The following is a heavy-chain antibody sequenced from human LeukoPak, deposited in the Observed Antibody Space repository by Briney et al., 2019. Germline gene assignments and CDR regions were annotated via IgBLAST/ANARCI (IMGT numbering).Heavy chain of an antibody. CDR2: INPNSGGT. CDR1: GYTFTGYY. J-gene: IGHJ5*02. V-gene: IGHV1-2*02. D-gene: IGHD3-22*01. Sequence: GASVTVSCKASGYTFTGYYMHWVRQAPGQGLEWMGWINPNSGGTNYAQKFQGRVTMTRDTSISTAYMELSRLRSDDTAVYYCARDRHNYYDSSGYSGWFDPWGQGTLATVSS. CDR3: ARDRHNYYDSSGYSGWFDP.